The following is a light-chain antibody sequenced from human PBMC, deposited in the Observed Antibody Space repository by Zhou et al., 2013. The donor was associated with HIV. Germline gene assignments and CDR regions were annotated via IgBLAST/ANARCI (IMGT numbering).Light chain of an antibody. J-gene: IGKJ1*01. CDR1: QSVSSSY. CDR3: QQYGSSPQT. CDR2: AAS. Sequence: EIVLTQSPGTLSLSPGERATLSCRASQSVSSSYLAWFQQHSGQPPRLLIYAASTRASGVPDRFSGSGSGTDFTLTISRLEPDDFAVYYCQQYGSSPQTFGRGTKVEMK. V-gene: IGKV3-20*01.